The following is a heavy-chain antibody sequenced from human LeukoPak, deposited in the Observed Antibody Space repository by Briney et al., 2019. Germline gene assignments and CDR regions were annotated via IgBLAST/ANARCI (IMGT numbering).Heavy chain of an antibody. D-gene: IGHD6-19*01. J-gene: IGHJ4*02. CDR1: GFTFSSYA. CDR3: ATVGGPRSSGWYSY. V-gene: IGHV3-23*01. Sequence: TGGSLRLSCAASGFTFSSYALSWVRQAPGKGLEWVSALTGSGGSTYYADSVKGRFTISRDNSKNTLYLQMNSLRADDTAVYYCATVGGPRSSGWYSYWGQGTLVTVSS. CDR2: LTGSGGST.